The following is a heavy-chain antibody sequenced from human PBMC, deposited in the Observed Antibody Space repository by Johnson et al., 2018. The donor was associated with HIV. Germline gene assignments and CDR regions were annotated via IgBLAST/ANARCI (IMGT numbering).Heavy chain of an antibody. Sequence: VQLVESGGGLVQPGGSLRLSCAASGFTFSSYAMSWVHQAPGKGLEWVSAISGSGGSTYYADSVKGRFTISRDNSQNTLYLQMNSLRAEDTAVYYCAKDRGAPYCSSTSCYSTGAFDIWGQGTMVTVSS. D-gene: IGHD2-2*01. CDR2: ISGSGGST. CDR1: GFTFSSYA. CDR3: AKDRGAPYCSSTSCYSTGAFDI. V-gene: IGHV3-23*04. J-gene: IGHJ3*02.